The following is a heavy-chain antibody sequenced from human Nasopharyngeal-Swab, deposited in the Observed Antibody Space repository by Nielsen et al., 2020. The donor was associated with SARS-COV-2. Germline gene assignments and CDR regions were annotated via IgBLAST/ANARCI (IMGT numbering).Heavy chain of an antibody. CDR2: TDWDGDR. Sequence: SGPTLVKPPETLTLTCTFSGFSLYTRGMCVSWIRQPPGKAPEWLARTDWDGDRYYNPSLKTRLTISRDIAKSQVVLTMTNMAPMDTATYYCTREQPSGDYDYYGMDVWGRGTTVTVSS. J-gene: IGHJ6*02. CDR1: GFSLYTRGMC. V-gene: IGHV2-70*11. D-gene: IGHD1-1*01. CDR3: TREQPSGDYDYYGMDV.